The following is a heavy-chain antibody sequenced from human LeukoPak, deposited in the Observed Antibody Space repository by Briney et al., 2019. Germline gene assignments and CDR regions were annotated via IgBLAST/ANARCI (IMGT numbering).Heavy chain of an antibody. CDR2: IIPTFGTA. V-gene: IGHV1-69*01. J-gene: IGHJ4*02. D-gene: IGHD3-3*01. Sequence: SVKVSCKASGGTFSSYAISWVRQAPGQGLEWMGGIIPTFGTANYAQKFQGRVTITADESTSTAYMELSSLRSEDTAVYYCARLYDFWSAYGYYFDYWGQGTLVTVSS. CDR1: GGTFSSYA. CDR3: ARLYDFWSAYGYYFDY.